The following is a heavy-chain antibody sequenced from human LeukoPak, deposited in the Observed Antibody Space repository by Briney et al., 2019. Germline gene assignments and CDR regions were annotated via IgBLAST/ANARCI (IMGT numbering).Heavy chain of an antibody. Sequence: PGGSLRLSCAASGFTFSSYAMSWVRQAPGKGLECVSAISGSGGSTYYADSVKGRFTIARDNSTNTLYLQMKSLRAEDKAVYYCAKDGYGSGRYDYWGQGTLVTVSS. CDR3: AKDGYGSGRYDY. CDR1: GFTFSSYA. V-gene: IGHV3-23*01. J-gene: IGHJ4*02. CDR2: ISGSGGST. D-gene: IGHD3-10*01.